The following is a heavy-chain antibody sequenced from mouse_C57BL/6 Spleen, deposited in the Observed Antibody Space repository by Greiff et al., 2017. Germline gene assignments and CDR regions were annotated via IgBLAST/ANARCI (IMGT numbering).Heavy chain of an antibody. CDR2: ISYDGSN. Sequence: DVKLQESGPGLVKPSQSLSLTCSVTGYSITSGYYWNWIRQFPGNKLEWMGYISYDGSNNYNPSLKNRISITRDTSKNQFFLKLNSVTTEDTATYYCAREGNCYAMDYWGQGTSVTVSS. J-gene: IGHJ4*01. CDR3: AREGNCYAMDY. CDR1: GYSITSGYY. D-gene: IGHD2-1*01. V-gene: IGHV3-6*01.